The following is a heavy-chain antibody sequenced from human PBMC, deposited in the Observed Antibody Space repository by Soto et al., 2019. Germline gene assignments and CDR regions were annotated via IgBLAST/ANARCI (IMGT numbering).Heavy chain of an antibody. CDR3: ARDLEDRSSGY. Sequence: QVQLVQSGAEVKMPGASVKVSCKASGYTFTTYGITWVRQAPGQGLEWMGWIRAYNGDTNYAQNLQGRLTMTTDTSTSTADMELRSLRSDDTAVYYCARDLEDRSSGYWGQGTLVTVSS. CDR2: IRAYNGDT. V-gene: IGHV1-18*01. J-gene: IGHJ4*02. D-gene: IGHD6-19*01. CDR1: GYTFTTYG.